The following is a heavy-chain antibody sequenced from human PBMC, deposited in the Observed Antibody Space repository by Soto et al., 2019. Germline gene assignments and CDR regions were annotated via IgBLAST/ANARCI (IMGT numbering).Heavy chain of an antibody. J-gene: IGHJ5*02. V-gene: IGHV4-31*03. Sequence: QVQLQESGPGLVKPSQTLSLTCTVSGGSISSGGYYWSWIRQHPGKGLEWIGYIYYSGSTYYNPSLKGRVTISVDTSKNQFSLKLSSVTAADTAVYYCARVEGIAAADKGGWFDPWGQGTLVTVSS. D-gene: IGHD6-13*01. CDR3: ARVEGIAAADKGGWFDP. CDR2: IYYSGST. CDR1: GGSISSGGYY.